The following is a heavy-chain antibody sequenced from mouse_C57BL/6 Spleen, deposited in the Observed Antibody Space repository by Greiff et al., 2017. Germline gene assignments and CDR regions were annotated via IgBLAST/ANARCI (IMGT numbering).Heavy chain of an antibody. CDR2: IYPGDGDT. D-gene: IGHD2-3*01. CDR3: ARGGDGYYAMDY. V-gene: IGHV1-82*01. J-gene: IGHJ4*01. Sequence: VQLQQSGPELVKPGASVKISCKASGYAFSSSWMNWVKQRPGKGLEWIGRIYPGDGDTNYNGKFKGKATLTADKSSSTAYMQLSSLTSEDSAVYLCARGGDGYYAMDYWGQGTSVTVSS. CDR1: GYAFSSSW.